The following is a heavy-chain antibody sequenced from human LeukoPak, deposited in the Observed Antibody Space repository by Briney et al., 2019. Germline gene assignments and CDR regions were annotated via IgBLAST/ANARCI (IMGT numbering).Heavy chain of an antibody. CDR3: ARDHDTNSPSYFDY. Sequence: GGSLRLSCAASGFTFSDYYMTWIRQTPGRGLEWVSCISSSGTTLYYADSVKGRFTISRDNAKNSLYLQMNSLRDEDTAVYYCARDHDTNSPSYFDYWGRGTLVAVSS. D-gene: IGHD3-9*01. CDR1: GFTFSDYY. J-gene: IGHJ4*02. V-gene: IGHV3-11*01. CDR2: ISSSGTTL.